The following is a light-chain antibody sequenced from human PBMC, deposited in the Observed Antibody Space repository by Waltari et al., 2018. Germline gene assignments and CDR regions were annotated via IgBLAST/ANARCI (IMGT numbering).Light chain of an antibody. CDR2: GAS. CDR1: QSVSSSY. Sequence: EIVLTQSPGTLSLSPGESATLSCRASQSVSSSYLAWYQQKPGQAPRVLIHGASNRATGIPDRFSGSGSGTDFTLTISRLEPEDFAVYYWQQYGSSPWTFGQGTKVEIK. V-gene: IGKV3-20*01. CDR3: QQYGSSPWT. J-gene: IGKJ1*01.